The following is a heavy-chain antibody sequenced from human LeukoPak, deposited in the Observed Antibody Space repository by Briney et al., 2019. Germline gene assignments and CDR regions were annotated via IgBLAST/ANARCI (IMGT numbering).Heavy chain of an antibody. Sequence: GGSLRLSCAASGFTFSSYAMHWVRQAPGKGLEWVAVISYDGSNKYYADSVKGRFTISRDNSKNTLYLQMNSLRAEDTAVYYCAKDPLDYWGQGTLVTVSS. CDR2: ISYDGSNK. CDR1: GFTFSSYA. CDR3: AKDPLDY. J-gene: IGHJ4*02. V-gene: IGHV3-30*04.